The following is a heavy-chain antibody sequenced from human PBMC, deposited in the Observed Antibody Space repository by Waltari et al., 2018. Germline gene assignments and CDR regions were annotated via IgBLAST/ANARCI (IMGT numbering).Heavy chain of an antibody. CDR3: ARDQGYYDFWSGYYLSLFDY. CDR2: IYHSGST. V-gene: IGHV4-38-2*02. CDR1: GYSISSGYY. D-gene: IGHD3-3*01. Sequence: QVQLQESGPGLVKPSETLSLTCTVSGYSISSGYYWGWIRQPPGKGLEWIGSIYHSGSTYYNPSIKSRVTISVDTSKNQFSLKLSSVTAADTAVYYCARDQGYYDFWSGYYLSLFDYWGQGTLVTVSS. J-gene: IGHJ4*02.